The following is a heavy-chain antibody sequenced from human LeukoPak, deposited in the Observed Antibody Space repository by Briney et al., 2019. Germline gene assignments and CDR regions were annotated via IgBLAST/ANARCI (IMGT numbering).Heavy chain of an antibody. J-gene: IGHJ5*02. D-gene: IGHD3-10*01. V-gene: IGHV5-51*01. CDR1: GYSFTSYW. CDR2: IYPGDSDT. Sequence: GVSLKISCKGSGYSFTSYWIGWVRQMPGKGLEWMGIIYPGDSDTRYSPSFQGQVTISADKSISTAYLQWSSLKASDTAMYYCARHYYGSGSYYAQNWFDPWGQGTLVTVSS. CDR3: ARHYYGSGSYYAQNWFDP.